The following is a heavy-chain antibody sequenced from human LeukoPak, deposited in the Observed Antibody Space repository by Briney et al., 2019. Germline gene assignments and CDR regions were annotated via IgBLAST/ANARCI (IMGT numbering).Heavy chain of an antibody. CDR3: AKDGYSSGWYGY. V-gene: IGHV3-23*01. Sequence: GGSLRLSCAASGFTFSSYAMSWVRQAPGNGLEWVSAISGSGGSTYYVDSVKGRFTISRDNSKNTLYLQMNSLRAEDTAVYYCAKDGYSSGWYGYWGQGTLVTVSS. CDR2: ISGSGGST. D-gene: IGHD6-19*01. CDR1: GFTFSSYA. J-gene: IGHJ4*02.